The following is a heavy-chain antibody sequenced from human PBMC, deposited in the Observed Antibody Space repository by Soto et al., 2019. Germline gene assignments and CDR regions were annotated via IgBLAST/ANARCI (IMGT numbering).Heavy chain of an antibody. Sequence: ASVKVSCKASGYTFTSYYMHWVRQAPARGLEWMGIINPSGGSTSYAQKLQGRVTMTRDTSTSTVYMGLSSLRSEDTAVYYCARDPLGYCSGGSCNSGGVWFDRWGQGTLGAVAS. CDR1: GYTFTSYY. CDR3: ARDPLGYCSGGSCNSGGVWFDR. J-gene: IGHJ5*02. D-gene: IGHD2-15*01. V-gene: IGHV1-46*01. CDR2: INPSGGST.